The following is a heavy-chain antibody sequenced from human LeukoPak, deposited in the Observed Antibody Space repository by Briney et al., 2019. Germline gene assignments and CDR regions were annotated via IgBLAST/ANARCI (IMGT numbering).Heavy chain of an antibody. Sequence: GGSLRLSCAASEFTVSSNYMSWVRQAPGKGLEWVSVIYSGGSTYYADSVKGRFTISRDNSKNTLYLQMNSLRAEDTAVYYCARQRGLLMYYFDYWGQGTLVTVSS. CDR2: IYSGGST. CDR3: ARQRGLLMYYFDY. J-gene: IGHJ4*02. V-gene: IGHV3-66*01. D-gene: IGHD1-26*01. CDR1: EFTVSSNY.